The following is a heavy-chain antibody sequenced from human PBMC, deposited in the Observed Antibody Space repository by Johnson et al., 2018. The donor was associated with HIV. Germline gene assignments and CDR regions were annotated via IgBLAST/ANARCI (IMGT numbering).Heavy chain of an antibody. J-gene: IGHJ3*02. Sequence: VQLVESGGGVVQPGRSLRLSCAASGFTFDDYAMHWVRQAPGKGLEWVSGISWNSGSIGYADSVKGLFTISRDNAKNSLYLQMNSLRAEDTALYYCAKDFRATMHAFDIWGQGTMVTVSS. CDR1: GFTFDDYA. CDR3: AKDFRATMHAFDI. D-gene: IGHD1-14*01. CDR2: ISWNSGSI. V-gene: IGHV3-9*01.